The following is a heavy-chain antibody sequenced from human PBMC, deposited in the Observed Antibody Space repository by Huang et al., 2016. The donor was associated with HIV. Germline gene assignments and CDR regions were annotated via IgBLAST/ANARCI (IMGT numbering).Heavy chain of an antibody. Sequence: QVQLQESGPGLVKPSQTLSLTCTFSGASISSGTYYWSWIRQPAGKGLEWIGHIYTYGSTNYNPPLKSRVTISVDTSKNQCSLKLSSVTAADTAVYYCARGEYHNWLVVDDYWGQGTRVTVSS. J-gene: IGHJ4*02. V-gene: IGHV4-61*09. D-gene: IGHD1-1*01. CDR2: IYTYGST. CDR1: GASISSGTYY. CDR3: ARGEYHNWLVVDDY.